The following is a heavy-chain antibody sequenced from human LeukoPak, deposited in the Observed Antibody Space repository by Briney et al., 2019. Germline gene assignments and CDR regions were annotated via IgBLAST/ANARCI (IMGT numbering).Heavy chain of an antibody. J-gene: IGHJ3*02. CDR2: ITGSGRST. D-gene: IGHD1-26*01. CDR1: EFPFSKYA. Sequence: PGGSLRLSCAASEFPFSKYAMSWVRQAPGKGLEWVSTITGSGRSTSYAASVKGRFIASRDNSQNTLSLQMSSLRAEDTAVYYCATGGDAFDIWGQGTMVTVSS. CDR3: ATGGDAFDI. V-gene: IGHV3-23*01.